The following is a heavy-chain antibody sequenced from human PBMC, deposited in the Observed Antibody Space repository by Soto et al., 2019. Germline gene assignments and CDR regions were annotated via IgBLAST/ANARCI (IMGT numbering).Heavy chain of an antibody. CDR3: ARDLMESRQGDY. CDR1: GFTFSSYS. V-gene: IGHV3-21*01. D-gene: IGHD2-8*01. CDR2: ISSSSSYI. J-gene: IGHJ4*02. Sequence: EVQLVESGGGLVKPGGSLRLSCAASGFTFSSYSMNWVRQAPGKGLEWVSSISSSSSYIYYADSVKGRFTISRDNAKNSLYLQMNSMRDEDTAVYYCARDLMESRQGDYWGQGTLVTVSS.